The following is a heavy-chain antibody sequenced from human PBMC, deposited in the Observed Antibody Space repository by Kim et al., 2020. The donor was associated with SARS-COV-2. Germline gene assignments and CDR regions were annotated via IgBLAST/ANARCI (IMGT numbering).Heavy chain of an antibody. CDR3: ASLSTGYVWDKFDY. D-gene: IGHD3-16*01. V-gene: IGHV3-74*01. CDR1: GFTFSSYW. Sequence: GGSLRLSCVASGFTFSSYWMHWVRQAPGKGLVWVSRVNSEGSSTSYADSVKGRFTISRDNARNTLYLQMNSLRAEDTAVYYCASLSTGYVWDKFDYWGQGNLVIVPS. J-gene: IGHJ4*02. CDR2: VNSEGSST.